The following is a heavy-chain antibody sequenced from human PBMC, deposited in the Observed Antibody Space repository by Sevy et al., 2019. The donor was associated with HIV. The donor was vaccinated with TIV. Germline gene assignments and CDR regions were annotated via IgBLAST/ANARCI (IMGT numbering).Heavy chain of an antibody. J-gene: IGHJ6*02. CDR1: GFTFTYAW. V-gene: IGHV3-15*01. CDR3: TTDPIILLLVTDGMDV. CDR2: IKSKTDGGTI. D-gene: IGHD2-8*02. Sequence: GVSLRLSCAASGFTFTYAWMNWVRQAPGKGLEWVGRIKSKTDGGTIDYAAPVRGRFTISRDDSKNTLYLQMNSLKTEDTAVYYCTTDPIILLLVTDGMDVWGQGTTVTVSS.